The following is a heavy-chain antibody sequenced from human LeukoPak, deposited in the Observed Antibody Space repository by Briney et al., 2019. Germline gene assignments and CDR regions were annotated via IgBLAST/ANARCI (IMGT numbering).Heavy chain of an antibody. CDR1: GYTFTRYY. J-gene: IGHJ4*02. D-gene: IGHD6-19*01. CDR2: INPSGGST. Sequence: ASVKVSCKASGYTFTRYYMHWVRQAPGQGLEWMGMINPSGGSTSYAQKFQGRVTITRDTSTSTVYMELSSLRSEDTAVYYCARGYSSGWYPFDYWGQGTLVTVSS. V-gene: IGHV1-46*01. CDR3: ARGYSSGWYPFDY.